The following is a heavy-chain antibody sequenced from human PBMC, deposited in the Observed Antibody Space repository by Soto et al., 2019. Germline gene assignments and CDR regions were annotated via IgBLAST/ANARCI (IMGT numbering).Heavy chain of an antibody. CDR2: ISGSGGST. Sequence: GGSLRLSCAASGFAFSSYAMGWVRQAPGKGLEWVSAISGSGGSTYYADSVKGRFTISRDNSKNTLYLQMNSLRAEDTAVYYCARDKATTDRTFDYWGQGTLVTV. D-gene: IGHD1-1*01. CDR3: ARDKATTDRTFDY. CDR1: GFAFSSYA. V-gene: IGHV3-23*01. J-gene: IGHJ4*02.